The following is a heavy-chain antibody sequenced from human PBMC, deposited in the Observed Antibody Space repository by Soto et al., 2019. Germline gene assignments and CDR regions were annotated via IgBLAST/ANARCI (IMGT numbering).Heavy chain of an antibody. CDR1: GFTFSTYW. Sequence: GGSLTLSCTASGFTFSTYWMHWVRQAPGKGLMWVSRIKSDGSSTTYADSAKGRFTISRDNAKNALYLQMSSLRAEDTAVYYCGRAGLDTVVFFDIWGQGTMVTVSS. CDR3: GRAGLDTVVFFDI. V-gene: IGHV3-74*01. CDR2: IKSDGSST. J-gene: IGHJ3*02. D-gene: IGHD5-18*01.